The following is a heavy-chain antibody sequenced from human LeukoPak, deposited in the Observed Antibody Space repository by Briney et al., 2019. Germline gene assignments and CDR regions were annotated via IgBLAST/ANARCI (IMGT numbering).Heavy chain of an antibody. CDR3: ARGTPTTRDFDY. Sequence: PGGSLRLSCAASGFTFSSYEMNWVRQAPGKGLEWVSYISSSGSTIYYADSVKGRFTISRDNAKNSLYLQMNSLRAEDTAVYYCARGTPTTRDFDYWGQGTLVTVSP. CDR2: ISSSGSTI. V-gene: IGHV3-48*03. CDR1: GFTFSSYE. J-gene: IGHJ4*02. D-gene: IGHD4-11*01.